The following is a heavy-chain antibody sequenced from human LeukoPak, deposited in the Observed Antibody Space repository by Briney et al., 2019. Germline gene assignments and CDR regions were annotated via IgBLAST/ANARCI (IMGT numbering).Heavy chain of an antibody. CDR3: TRESGSYHGNDY. Sequence: ASVKVSCKASGYAFTGYYMHWVRQAPGQGLEWMGRINPNNGGTNYAQKFQGRVTMTGDTSISTAYMELSSLRSDDTAVYYCTRESGSYHGNDYWGQGTLVTVSS. CDR1: GYAFTGYY. D-gene: IGHD1-26*01. J-gene: IGHJ4*02. CDR2: INPNNGGT. V-gene: IGHV1-2*06.